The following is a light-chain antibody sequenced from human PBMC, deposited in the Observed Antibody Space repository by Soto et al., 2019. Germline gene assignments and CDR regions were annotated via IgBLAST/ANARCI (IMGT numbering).Light chain of an antibody. J-gene: IGKJ1*01. V-gene: IGKV4-1*01. CDR3: QQYYDAPQS. CDR1: QSVLYSSNNKNY. Sequence: DIVMTQSPDSLAVSLGERATINCKSSQSVLYSSNNKNYLAWYQQKPGQPPKLLIYWASTRESGVPDRFSGSGSGTDFTLTSIRLQAEDVAVYYCQQYYDAPQSFGQGTKVEIK. CDR2: WAS.